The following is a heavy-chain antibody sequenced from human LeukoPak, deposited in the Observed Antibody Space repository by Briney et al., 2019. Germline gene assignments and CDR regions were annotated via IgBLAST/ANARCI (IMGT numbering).Heavy chain of an antibody. J-gene: IGHJ6*02. V-gene: IGHV1-69*05. CDR1: GGTFSSYA. D-gene: IGHD6-19*01. Sequence: ASVKVSCKASGGTFSSYAISWVRQAPGQGLEWMGGIIPIFGTANYAQKFQGRVTITRDTSASTAYMELSSLRSEDTAVYYCARPRVSYSSGWFYYYYYGMDVWGQGTTVTVSS. CDR3: ARPRVSYSSGWFYYYYYGMDV. CDR2: IIPIFGTA.